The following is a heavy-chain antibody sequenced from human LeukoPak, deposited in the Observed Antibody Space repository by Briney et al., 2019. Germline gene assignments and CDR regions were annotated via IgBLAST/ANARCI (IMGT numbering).Heavy chain of an antibody. V-gene: IGHV4-34*01. Sequence: SETLSLTCAVYGGSFSGYYWSWIRQTPGKGLEWIGEINHSGSTNYNPSLKSRVTISVDTSKNQFSLKLSSVTAADTAVYYCARGVHKYYYGSGSYSDRKNWFDPWGQGTLVTVSS. J-gene: IGHJ5*02. CDR3: ARGVHKYYYGSGSYSDRKNWFDP. CDR2: INHSGST. CDR1: GGSFSGYY. D-gene: IGHD3-10*01.